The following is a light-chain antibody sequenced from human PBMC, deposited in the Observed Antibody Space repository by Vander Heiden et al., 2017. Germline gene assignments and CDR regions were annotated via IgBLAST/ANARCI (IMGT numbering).Light chain of an antibody. J-gene: IGLJ2*01. CDR1: SGNIASTY. CDR2: END. CDR3: QYYDSNNQVI. V-gene: IGLV6-57*03. Sequence: NFLLTPPHSVSESPRKTVIISCTRSSGNIASTYMQWYQQRPGSVPTTVIYENDQRPSGVPDRFTGAIDISSNSASPTISGLKTEDDADYFCQYYDSNNQVIFGGGTKLTVL.